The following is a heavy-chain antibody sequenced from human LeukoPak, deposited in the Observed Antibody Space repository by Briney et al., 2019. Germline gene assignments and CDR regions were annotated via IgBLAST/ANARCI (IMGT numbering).Heavy chain of an antibody. CDR1: GFTFSSYS. CDR3: AREYDSSSYYYYYMDV. Sequence: GGSLRLSCAASGFTFSSYSMNWVRQAPGKGLEWVSSISSSSSYIYYADSVKGRFTISRDNAKNSLYLQMNSLRAEDTAVYYCAREYDSSSYYYYYMDVWGKGTTVTVSS. J-gene: IGHJ6*03. V-gene: IGHV3-21*01. CDR2: ISSSSSYI. D-gene: IGHD6-13*01.